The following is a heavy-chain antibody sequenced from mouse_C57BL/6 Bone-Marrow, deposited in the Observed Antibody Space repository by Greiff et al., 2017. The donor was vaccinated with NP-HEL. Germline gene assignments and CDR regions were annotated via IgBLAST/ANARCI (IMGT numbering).Heavy chain of an antibody. J-gene: IGHJ2*01. Sequence: EVKLVESGGGLVKPGGSLKLSCAASGFTFSSYAMSWVRQTPEKRLEWVATISDGGSYTYYPDNVKGRFTISRDNAKNNLYLQMGHLKSEDTAMYYCARDGGTDYWGQGTTLTVSS. D-gene: IGHD1-1*02. CDR1: GFTFSSYA. CDR3: ARDGGTDY. V-gene: IGHV5-4*01. CDR2: ISDGGSYT.